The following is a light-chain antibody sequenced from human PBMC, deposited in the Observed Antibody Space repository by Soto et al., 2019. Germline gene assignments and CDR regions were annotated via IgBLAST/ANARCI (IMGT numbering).Light chain of an antibody. CDR2: GAS. CDR3: QHFGGTTFT. J-gene: IGKJ5*01. CDR1: QSVSSSY. Sequence: EIVLTQSPGTLSLSPGEGATLSCRASQSVSSSYIAWYQQRPGQPPSLLIYGASTRATGIPDRFSGSGSGTHFTLTISRLEPGDFAVYYCQHFGGTTFTFGQGTRLEIK. V-gene: IGKV3-20*01.